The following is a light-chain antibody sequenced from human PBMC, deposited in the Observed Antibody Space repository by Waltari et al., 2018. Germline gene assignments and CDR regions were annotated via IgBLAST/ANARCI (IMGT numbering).Light chain of an antibody. V-gene: IGLV6-57*01. J-gene: IGLJ3*02. CDR1: SGTIAPNY. CDR3: QSYDGTIWV. Sequence: FLLTQPHSVSESPGEPVTISCTRTSGTIAPNYVQWFQQRPGRSTTTLIYEDNHRPSGVPDRYSASVDTSSNSASLTISGLKTEDEADYYCQSYDGTIWVFGGGTKLTVL. CDR2: EDN.